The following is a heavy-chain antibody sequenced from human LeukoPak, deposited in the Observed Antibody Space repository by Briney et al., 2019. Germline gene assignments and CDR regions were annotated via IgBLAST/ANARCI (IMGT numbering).Heavy chain of an antibody. CDR1: GGSISSSNW. Sequence: SETLSLTCAVSGGSISSSNWWSWVRQPPGKGLEWIGEIYHSGSTYYNPSLKSRVTISVDTSKNQFSLKLSSVTAADTAVYYCARLTLVRGVPYPDYFDYWGQGTLVTVSS. CDR2: IYHSGST. CDR3: ARLTLVRGVPYPDYFDY. D-gene: IGHD3-10*01. V-gene: IGHV4-4*02. J-gene: IGHJ4*02.